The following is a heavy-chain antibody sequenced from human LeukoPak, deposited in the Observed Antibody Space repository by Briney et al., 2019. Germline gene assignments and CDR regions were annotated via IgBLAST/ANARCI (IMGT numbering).Heavy chain of an antibody. CDR3: ARERRRDGYNYPAPHPAGIGC. Sequence: GGSLRLSCAASGFTFSSYSMNWVRQAPGKGLEWVSSISSSSSYIYYADSVKGRFTISRDNAKNSLYLQMNSLRAEDTAVYYCARERRRDGYNYPAPHPAGIGCWGQGTLVTVSS. CDR2: ISSSSSYI. J-gene: IGHJ4*02. CDR1: GFTFSSYS. D-gene: IGHD5-24*01. V-gene: IGHV3-21*01.